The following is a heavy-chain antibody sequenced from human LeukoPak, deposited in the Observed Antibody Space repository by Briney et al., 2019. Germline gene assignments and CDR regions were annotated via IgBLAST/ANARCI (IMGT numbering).Heavy chain of an antibody. CDR3: ARLREAAFDI. CDR2: IGTAGDT. V-gene: IGHV3-13*04. CDR1: GFTFSSYD. Sequence: PGGSLRLSCAASGFTFSSYDFHWVRQPIGKGLEWVSAIGTAGDTYYPGSVKGRFTMSRENDKNSLYLQMNSLRAGDTAVYYCARLREAAFDIWGRGTMVTVSS. J-gene: IGHJ3*02. D-gene: IGHD1-26*01.